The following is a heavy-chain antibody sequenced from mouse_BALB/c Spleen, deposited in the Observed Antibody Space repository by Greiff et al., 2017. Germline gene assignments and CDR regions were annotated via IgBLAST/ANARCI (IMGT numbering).Heavy chain of an antibody. J-gene: IGHJ4*01. CDR1: GFTFSSYG. CDR3: ARQYGNYVAMDY. Sequence: EVMLVESGGDLVKPGGSLKLSCAASGFTFSSYGMSWVRQTPDKRLEWVATISSGGSYTYYPDSVKGRFTISRDNAKNTLYLQMSSLKSEDTAMYYCARQYGNYVAMDYWGQGTSVTVSS. D-gene: IGHD2-10*02. V-gene: IGHV5-6*02. CDR2: ISSGGSYT.